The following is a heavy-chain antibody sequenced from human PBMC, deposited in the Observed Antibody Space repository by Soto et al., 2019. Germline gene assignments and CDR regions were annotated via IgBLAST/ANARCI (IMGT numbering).Heavy chain of an antibody. Sequence: GGSLRLSCAASGFTFSSYGRHWVRQAPGKGLEWVAVISYDGSNKYYADSVEGRFTISRDNSKNTLYLQMNSLRAEDTAVYYCAKVVGATRYYYYGMDVWGQGTTVTVSS. J-gene: IGHJ6*02. CDR1: GFTFSSYG. D-gene: IGHD1-26*01. CDR3: AKVVGATRYYYYGMDV. V-gene: IGHV3-30*18. CDR2: ISYDGSNK.